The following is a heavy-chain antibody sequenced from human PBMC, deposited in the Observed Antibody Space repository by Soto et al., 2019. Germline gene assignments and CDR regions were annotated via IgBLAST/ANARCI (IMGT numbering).Heavy chain of an antibody. D-gene: IGHD1-26*01. Sequence: EVQLLESGGGLVQPGGSLRLSCAASGFTFSTYAMSWVRQAPGKGLEWVSLISGGGSTYYADSVKGRFTFSRDNSKNTLFLQMNSLRPEDTAVYFCATDGTFFDYWGQGTLVTVSS. CDR3: ATDGTFFDY. CDR2: ISGGGST. J-gene: IGHJ4*02. CDR1: GFTFSTYA. V-gene: IGHV3-23*01.